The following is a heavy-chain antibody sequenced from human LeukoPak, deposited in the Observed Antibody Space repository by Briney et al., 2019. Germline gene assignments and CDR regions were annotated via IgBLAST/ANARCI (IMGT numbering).Heavy chain of an antibody. D-gene: IGHD3-22*01. CDR3: ARGRGYYDSSGPVTY. J-gene: IGHJ4*02. Sequence: ASVKVSCKASRDTFSDYYMHWVRQAPGQGLEWMGWINPNSGGTNYAQKFQGRVTMTRDTSISTAYMELSRLRSDDTAVYYCARGRGYYDSSGPVTYWGQGTLVTVSS. V-gene: IGHV1-2*02. CDR1: RDTFSDYY. CDR2: INPNSGGT.